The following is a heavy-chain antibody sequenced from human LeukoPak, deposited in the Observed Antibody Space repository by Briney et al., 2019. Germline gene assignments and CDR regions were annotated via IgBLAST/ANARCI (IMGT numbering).Heavy chain of an antibody. CDR1: GGSFSGYH. J-gene: IGHJ5*02. Sequence: SETLSLTCAVYGGSFSGYHWSWIRQPPGKGLEWIGEINHSGSTNYNPSLKSRVTISVDTSKNQFSLKLSSVTAADTAVYYCASIDCSSTSCYTSDGNWFDPWGQGTLVTVSS. CDR2: INHSGST. D-gene: IGHD2-2*02. V-gene: IGHV4-34*01. CDR3: ASIDCSSTSCYTSDGNWFDP.